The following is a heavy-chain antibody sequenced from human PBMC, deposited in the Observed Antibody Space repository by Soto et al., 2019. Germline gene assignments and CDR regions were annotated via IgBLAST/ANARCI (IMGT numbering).Heavy chain of an antibody. CDR2: INSDGSST. V-gene: IGHV3-74*01. D-gene: IGHD3-10*01. J-gene: IGHJ4*02. CDR3: AREDSGNLDY. CDR1: GFTFSSYW. Sequence: EVQLVESGGGLVQPGGSLRLSCAASGFTFSSYWMHWVRQAPWKGLVWVSRINSDGSSTSYADSVKGRFTISRDNAKNTMYLRMNSPRAEDTDVDYCAREDSGNLDYWGRGTLVTVSS.